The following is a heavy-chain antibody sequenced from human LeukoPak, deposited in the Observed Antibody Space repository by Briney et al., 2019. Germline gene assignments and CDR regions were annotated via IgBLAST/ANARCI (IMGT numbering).Heavy chain of an antibody. Sequence: SVKVSCKASGGTFSSYAISWVRQAPGQGLEWMGRIIPILGIANYAQKFQGRVTITADKSTSTAYMELSSLRSEDTAVYYCARANRTIYYYCGMDVWGQETTVTVSS. CDR3: ARANRTIYYYCGMDV. J-gene: IGHJ6*02. CDR2: IIPILGIA. V-gene: IGHV1-69*04. D-gene: IGHD2-8*01. CDR1: GGTFSSYA.